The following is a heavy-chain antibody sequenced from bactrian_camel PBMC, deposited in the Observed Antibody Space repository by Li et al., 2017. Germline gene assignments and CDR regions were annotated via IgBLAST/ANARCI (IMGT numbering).Heavy chain of an antibody. D-gene: IGHD5*01. Sequence: DVQLVESGGGLVHPGESLTLSCATAGFLFSSTSMSWYRSTPGKGLEWVSSISSDGGTKTYVDSVQGRFTISRDNSKNILYLQLDSLTTDDTGMYFCLVGFDYWGRGTQVTVS. CDR1: GFLFSSTS. CDR3: LVGFDY. V-gene: IGHV3S42*01. CDR2: ISSDGGTK. J-gene: IGHJ4*01.